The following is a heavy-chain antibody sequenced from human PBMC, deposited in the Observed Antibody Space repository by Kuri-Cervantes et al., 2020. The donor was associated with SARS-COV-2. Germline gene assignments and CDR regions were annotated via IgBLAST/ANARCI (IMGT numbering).Heavy chain of an antibody. CDR2: ISYDGNNK. J-gene: IGHJ6*02. Sequence: GESLKISCAASHFTFSSYAFHWVRQAPGQGLEWVAAISYDGNNKYFADSVKGRFIISRDNSKNTLYLQMNSLRAEDTAVYYCATSLEKVVITLGDVWGQGTTVTVSS. CDR3: ATSLEKVVITLGDV. V-gene: IGHV3-30*14. CDR1: HFTFSSYA. D-gene: IGHD3-22*01.